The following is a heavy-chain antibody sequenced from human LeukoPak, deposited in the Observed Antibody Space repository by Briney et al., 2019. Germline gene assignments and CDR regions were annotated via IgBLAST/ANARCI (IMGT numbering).Heavy chain of an antibody. D-gene: IGHD3-10*01. J-gene: IGHJ4*01. CDR1: GYTFTGYY. Sequence: ASVKVSCKASGYTFTGYYMHWVRQAPGQGLEWMGWINPNSGGTNYAQKFQGRVTMTRDTSISTAYMELSRLRSDDTAVYYCARSYYGSGSTFDYWGQEPWSPSPQ. CDR3: ARSYYGSGSTFDY. CDR2: INPNSGGT. V-gene: IGHV1-2*02.